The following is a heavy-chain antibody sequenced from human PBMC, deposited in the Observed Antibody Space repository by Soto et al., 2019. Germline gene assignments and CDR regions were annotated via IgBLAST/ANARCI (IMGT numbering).Heavy chain of an antibody. CDR1: GGCISSGGYY. D-gene: IGHD2-2*01. V-gene: IGHV4-31*03. CDR3: ARDRGVVVPAALVESYGKDV. CDR2: IYYSGST. Sequence: SETLSLTCTVSGGCISSGGYYWSWIRQHPGKGLEWIGYIYYSGSTYYNPSLKSRVTISVDTSKNQFSLKLSSVTAADTAVYYCARDRGVVVPAALVESYGKDVCGQGTTVTVS. J-gene: IGHJ6*02.